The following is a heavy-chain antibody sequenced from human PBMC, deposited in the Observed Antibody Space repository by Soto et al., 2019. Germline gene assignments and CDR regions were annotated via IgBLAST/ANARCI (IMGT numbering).Heavy chain of an antibody. J-gene: IGHJ4*02. Sequence: GGSLRFSCAASGFTVSSNYMSWVRQAPGKGLEWVSVIYSGGSTYYADSVKGRFTISRDNSKNTLYLQMNSLRAEDTAVYYCARDRGDYDNYFDYWGQGTLVTVSS. CDR2: IYSGGST. V-gene: IGHV3-66*01. D-gene: IGHD4-17*01. CDR1: GFTVSSNY. CDR3: ARDRGDYDNYFDY.